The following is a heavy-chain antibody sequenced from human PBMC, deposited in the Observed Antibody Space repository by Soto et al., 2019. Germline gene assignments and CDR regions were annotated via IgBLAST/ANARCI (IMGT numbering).Heavy chain of an antibody. D-gene: IGHD3-10*01. CDR1: GGIFSTYA. V-gene: IGHV1-69*01. J-gene: IGHJ4*02. CDR3: ARDRDDYGSGNYYNRIDF. CDR2: IIPLFGTP. Sequence: QVQLVQSGAEVKKPGSSVKVSCKASGGIFSTYAISWLRQAPGQGLEWMGGIIPLFGTPNYAQRFQGRVTITADAYTSTAYMELSRVRYEDTVVYYCARDRDDYGSGNYYNRIDFWGQGTLVTVSS.